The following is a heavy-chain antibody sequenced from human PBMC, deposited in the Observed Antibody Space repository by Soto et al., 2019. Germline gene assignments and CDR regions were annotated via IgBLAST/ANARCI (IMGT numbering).Heavy chain of an antibody. J-gene: IGHJ6*03. Sequence: PGGSLRLSCAASGFTFSSYAMSWVRQAPGKGLEWVSAISGSGGSTYYPGSVKGRFTISRENAKNSLYLQMNSLRAGDTAVYYCARGPVTTSYYYYYMDVWGKGTTVTVSS. CDR3: ARGPVTTSYYYYYMDV. CDR2: ISGSGGST. CDR1: GFTFSSYA. V-gene: IGHV3-23*01. D-gene: IGHD4-4*01.